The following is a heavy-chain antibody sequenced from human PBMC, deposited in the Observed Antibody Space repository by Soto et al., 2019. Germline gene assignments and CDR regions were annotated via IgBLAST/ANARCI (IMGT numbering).Heavy chain of an antibody. CDR3: ARDEGGYCSSTSCYDYYYGMDV. CDR1: GGSISSYY. J-gene: IGHJ6*02. CDR2: IYTSGST. D-gene: IGHD2-2*01. V-gene: IGHV4-4*07. Sequence: QVQLQESGPGLVKPSETLSLTCTVSGGSISSYYWSWIRQPAGKGLEWIGRIYTSGSTNYNPSLKSRVNMSVDTSKNQFSLKLSSVTAADTAVYYCARDEGGYCSSTSCYDYYYGMDVWGQGTTVTVSS.